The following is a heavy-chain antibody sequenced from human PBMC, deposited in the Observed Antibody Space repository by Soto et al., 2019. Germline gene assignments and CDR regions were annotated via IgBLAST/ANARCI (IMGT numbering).Heavy chain of an antibody. Sequence: HPGGSLRLSCAASGFTFSSYAMSWVRQAPGKGLEWVSAISGSGGSTYYADSVKGRFTISRDNSKNTLYLQMNSLRAEDTAVYYCAKDKYGITTGDWFDPWGQGTLVTVSS. CDR1: GFTFSSYA. CDR3: AKDKYGITTGDWFDP. V-gene: IGHV3-23*01. D-gene: IGHD1-1*01. J-gene: IGHJ5*02. CDR2: ISGSGGST.